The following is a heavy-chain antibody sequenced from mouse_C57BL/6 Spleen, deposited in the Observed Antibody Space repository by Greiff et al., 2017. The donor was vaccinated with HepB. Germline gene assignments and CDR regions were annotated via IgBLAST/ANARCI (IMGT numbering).Heavy chain of an antibody. V-gene: IGHV1-39*01. CDR1: GYSFTDYN. J-gene: IGHJ2*01. CDR2: INPNYGTT. Sequence: VQLQQSGPELVKPGASVKISCKASGYSFTDYNMNWVKQSNGKSIEWIGVINPNYGTTSYNQKFKGKATLTVDQSSSTAYMQLNSLTSEDSAVYYCAREDGVVAPTAFDYWGQGTTLTVSS. CDR3: AREDGVVAPTAFDY. D-gene: IGHD1-1*01.